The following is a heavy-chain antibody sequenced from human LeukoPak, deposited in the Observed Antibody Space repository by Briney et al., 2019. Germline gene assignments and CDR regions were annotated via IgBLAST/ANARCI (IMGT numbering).Heavy chain of an antibody. CDR3: AGVVLAQQAFDT. Sequence: GGSLRLSCAASGFTFSSYGMHWVRQAPGKGLEWVAVISYDGSNKYYADSVKGRFTISRDNSKNTLYLQMNSLRAEDTAVYYCAGVVLAQQAFDTWGQGTMVTVSS. D-gene: IGHD2-8*02. V-gene: IGHV3-30*03. CDR1: GFTFSSYG. CDR2: ISYDGSNK. J-gene: IGHJ3*02.